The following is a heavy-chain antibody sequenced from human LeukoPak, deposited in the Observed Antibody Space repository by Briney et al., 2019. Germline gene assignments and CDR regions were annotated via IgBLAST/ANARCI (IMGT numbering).Heavy chain of an antibody. J-gene: IGHJ4*02. CDR3: AREAQWLPFDY. V-gene: IGHV3-21*01. Sequence: GGSLRLSCAASGFTFTSYSMNWVRQAPGKGLEWVSSISSSSRHIYYADSVKGRFTISRDNAKNSLYLQMNSLRAEDTAVYYCAREAQWLPFDYWGQGTLVTVSS. CDR1: GFTFTSYS. D-gene: IGHD5-12*01. CDR2: ISSSSRHI.